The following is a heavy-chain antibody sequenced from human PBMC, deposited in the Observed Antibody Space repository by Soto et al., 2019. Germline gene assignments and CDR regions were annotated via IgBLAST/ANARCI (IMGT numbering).Heavy chain of an antibody. Sequence: SETLSLTCAVSGDSISCSRWLSWVRQSPGKGLDWIGEVYHTGTTRYNPSLKSRVTISVDTSRNHFSLNLNSLTAADTAVYYCVGNGYYSLDVWGQGTTVTAP. V-gene: IGHV4-4*02. CDR3: VGNGYYSLDV. CDR1: GDSISCSRW. D-gene: IGHD4-17*01. J-gene: IGHJ6*02. CDR2: VYHTGTT.